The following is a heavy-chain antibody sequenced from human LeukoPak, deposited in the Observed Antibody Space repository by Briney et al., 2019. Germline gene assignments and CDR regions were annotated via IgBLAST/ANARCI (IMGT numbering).Heavy chain of an antibody. V-gene: IGHV3-53*01. CDR3: ARAYSGSYSHLN. D-gene: IGHD1-26*01. CDR2: IYSGGST. CDR1: GFTISSNY. J-gene: IGHJ4*02. Sequence: GGSLRLSCAASGFTISSNYMSWVRQAPGKGPEWVSVIYSGGSTYYADSVKGRFTISRDNSKNTLYLQMNSLRAEDTAVYYCARAYSGSYSHLNWGQGNLVTVSS.